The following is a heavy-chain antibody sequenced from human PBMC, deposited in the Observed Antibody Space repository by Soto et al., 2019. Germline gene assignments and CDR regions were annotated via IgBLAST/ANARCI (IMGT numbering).Heavy chain of an antibody. Sequence: GGSLRLSCAASGFTFSSYGMHWVRQAPGKGLEWVAVIWYDGSNKYYADSVKGRFTISRDNSKNTLYLQMNSLRAEDTAVYYCAREHYYGSGSSYYFDYWGQGTLVTVSS. CDR3: AREHYYGSGSSYYFDY. D-gene: IGHD3-10*01. J-gene: IGHJ4*02. V-gene: IGHV3-33*01. CDR2: IWYDGSNK. CDR1: GFTFSSYG.